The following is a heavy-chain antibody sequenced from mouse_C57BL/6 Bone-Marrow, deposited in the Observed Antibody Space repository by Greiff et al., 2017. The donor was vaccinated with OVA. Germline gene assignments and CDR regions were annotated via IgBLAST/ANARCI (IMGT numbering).Heavy chain of an antibody. CDR3: SEASAVYYCAFYGYAMDY. J-gene: IGHJ4*01. CDR2: GQGLGWIG. D-gene: IGHD1-1*01. CDR1: YTFSRRVH. Sequence: QVQLQDSGPELARPWASVKISCQAFYTFSRRVHFAIRDTNYWMQWVKQRPGQGLGWIGAISPGNGGTSYNQKFKGKATLTADKASSTAYMQRCSLTSEASAVYYCAFYGYAMDYGGQGNSVTVSA. V-gene: IGHV1-87*01.